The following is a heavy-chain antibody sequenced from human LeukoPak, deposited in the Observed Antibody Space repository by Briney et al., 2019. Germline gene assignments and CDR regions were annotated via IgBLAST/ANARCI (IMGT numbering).Heavy chain of an antibody. J-gene: IGHJ4*02. V-gene: IGHV3-7*03. CDR2: IKQDGSEK. CDR3: ARDAAGADSSGYLPPADSFDY. Sequence: GGSLRLSCAASGFTFSSYWMSWVRQAPGKGLEWVANIKQDGSEKYYVDSVKGRFTISRDNAKNSLCLQMNSLRAEDTAVYYCARDAAGADSSGYLPPADSFDYWGQGTLVTVSS. CDR1: GFTFSSYW. D-gene: IGHD3-22*01.